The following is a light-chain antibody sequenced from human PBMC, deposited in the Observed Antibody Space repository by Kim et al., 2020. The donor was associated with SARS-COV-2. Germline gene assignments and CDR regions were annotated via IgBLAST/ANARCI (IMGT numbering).Light chain of an antibody. CDR3: QQYSSFLYT. CDR2: DAS. CDR1: QSMSTS. V-gene: IGKV1-5*01. J-gene: IGKJ2*01. Sequence: GDRVTMTCRASQSMSTSLTWYKQKPGKAPKLLIYDASILKSGVPSRFSGSASGTDFTLTISSVQPDDFGTYYCQQYSSFLYTFGQGTKLEI.